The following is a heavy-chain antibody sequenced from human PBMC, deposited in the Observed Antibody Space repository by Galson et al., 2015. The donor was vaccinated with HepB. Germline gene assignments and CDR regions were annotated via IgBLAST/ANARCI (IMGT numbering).Heavy chain of an antibody. CDR1: GFTFSNYG. CDR2: ISRAGGTS. J-gene: IGHJ4*02. D-gene: IGHD2/OR15-2a*01. CDR3: VRGTTAPDY. Sequence: SLRLSCAASGFTFSNYGMSWVRQAPGKGLECVAAISRAGGTSDYAESVKGRFTVSRDSSKSPLYLQMNGLRAEDTARYYCVRGTTAPDYWAQGTLFTVSS. V-gene: IGHV3-23*01.